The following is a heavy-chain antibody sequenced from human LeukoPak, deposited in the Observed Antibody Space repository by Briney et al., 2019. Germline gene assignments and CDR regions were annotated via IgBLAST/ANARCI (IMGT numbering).Heavy chain of an antibody. CDR3: AKRHCSGGTCHLGLPDWFDP. J-gene: IGHJ5*02. D-gene: IGHD2-15*01. Sequence: GGSLRLSCAASGFTLSNYAMSWVRQAPGRGLEWVSTMSGGGSGTYYADSVKGRFTISRDNSKNTLYLQMNSLRAEDTAVYYCAKRHCSGGTCHLGLPDWFDPWGQGTLVSVSS. CDR1: GFTLSNYA. V-gene: IGHV3-23*01. CDR2: MSGGGSGT.